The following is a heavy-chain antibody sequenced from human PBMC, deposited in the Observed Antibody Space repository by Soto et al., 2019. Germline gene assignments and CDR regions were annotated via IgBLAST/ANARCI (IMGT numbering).Heavy chain of an antibody. D-gene: IGHD2-8*01. V-gene: IGHV1-18*01. CDR3: AKNGQPPYYYYGMDV. J-gene: IGHJ6*02. CDR2: ISGYNGDT. Sequence: QGQLVQSGAEVEKPGASVKVSCKASGYTFTRYGISWVRQAPGQGLEWMGWISGYNGDTNYAQKVQGRVTMTIDTSTSTAYMELRRLTSDDTAVYYCAKNGQPPYYYYGMDVWGHGTTVTVSS. CDR1: GYTFTRYG.